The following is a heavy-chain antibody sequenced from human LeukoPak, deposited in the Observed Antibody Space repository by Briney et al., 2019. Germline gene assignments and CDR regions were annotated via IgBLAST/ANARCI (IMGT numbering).Heavy chain of an antibody. J-gene: IGHJ4*02. CDR2: ILNDGSIK. V-gene: IGHV3-30*18. D-gene: IGHD2-21*01. Sequence: GGSVKLSCEASGFTFNSYGMHWVRQAPGKGLEWVAVILNDGSIKYYADSVKGRFTISRDNSKNTLYLQMNSLRAEDTAVHYCAKDGQGLTYYFDYWGQGSLVSVSS. CDR3: AKDGQGLTYYFDY. CDR1: GFTFNSYG.